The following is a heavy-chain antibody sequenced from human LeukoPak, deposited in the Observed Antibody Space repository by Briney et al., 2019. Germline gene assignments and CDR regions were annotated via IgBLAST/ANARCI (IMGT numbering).Heavy chain of an antibody. CDR3: ARGRVATTYFDY. CDR1: GGSISSYY. D-gene: IGHD5-12*01. Sequence: SETLSLTCTVSGGSISSYYWSWIRQPAGKGLEWIGRIYTSGSTSYFPSLKSRVTMSVDTSKNQFSLKLNSVTAADTAVYYCARGRVATTYFDYWGQGTLVTVS. CDR2: IYTSGST. V-gene: IGHV4-4*07. J-gene: IGHJ4*02.